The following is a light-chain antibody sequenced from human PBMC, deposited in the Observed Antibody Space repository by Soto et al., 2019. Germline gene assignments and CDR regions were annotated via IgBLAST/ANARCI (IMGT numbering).Light chain of an antibody. CDR2: GAS. CDR1: QSVSSK. J-gene: IGKJ1*01. V-gene: IGKV3-15*01. CDR3: QQYNSWLWT. Sequence: EIVMTQSPATLSVSPGEGATLSCRASQSVSSKLAWYQQKPGQAPRLLIYGASTRATGIPARFSGSESGTEFTLIISSLQSEDSAVYYCQQYNSWLWTFGQGTKVDIK.